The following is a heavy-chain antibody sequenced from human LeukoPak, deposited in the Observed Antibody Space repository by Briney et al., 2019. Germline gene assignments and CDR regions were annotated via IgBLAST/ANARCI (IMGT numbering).Heavy chain of an antibody. V-gene: IGHV4-39*01. CDR3: ARRRSSITPIDY. J-gene: IGHJ4*02. CDR2: IYYRGST. Sequence: SETLSLTCTVSGGSISSSSYYWGWIRQPPGKGLEWIGSIYYRGSTYYNPSLKSRVTISVGTSKNQFSLKLSSVTAADTAVYYCARRRSSITPIDYWGQGTLVTVSS. CDR1: GGSISSSSYY. D-gene: IGHD6-13*01.